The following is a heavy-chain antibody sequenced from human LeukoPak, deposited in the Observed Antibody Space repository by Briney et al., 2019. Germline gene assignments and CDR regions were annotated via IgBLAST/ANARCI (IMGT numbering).Heavy chain of an antibody. V-gene: IGHV1-2*02. J-gene: IGHJ6*02. CDR3: ARDRAYYYYGMDV. CDR2: INPSTGGT. Sequence: GASVKVSCKASGYTFSGNYIHWVRQAPGQGLEWMGWINPSTGGTNYAQKFQGRVTMTRDTSISTSNMELSRLTSDDTAVYFCARDRAYYYYGMDVWGQGTTVTVSS. CDR1: GYTFSGNY.